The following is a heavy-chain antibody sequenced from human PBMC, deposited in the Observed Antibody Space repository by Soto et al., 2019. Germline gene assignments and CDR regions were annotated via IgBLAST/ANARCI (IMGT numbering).Heavy chain of an antibody. CDR3: ARARAWGYFDY. CDR1: GFTFSSYW. Sequence: GGSLRLSCAASGFTFSSYWMHWVRQAPGKGLVWVSRINSDGSSTSYADSVKGRFTISRDNAKNTLYLQMNSLRAEDTAVYYCARARAWGYFDYWGQGTLVTVSS. CDR2: INSDGSST. V-gene: IGHV3-74*01. J-gene: IGHJ4*02. D-gene: IGHD1-26*01.